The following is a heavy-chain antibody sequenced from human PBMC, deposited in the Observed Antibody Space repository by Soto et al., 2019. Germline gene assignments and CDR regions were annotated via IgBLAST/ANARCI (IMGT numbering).Heavy chain of an antibody. D-gene: IGHD6-19*01. Sequence: QVQLQESGPGLVKPSGTLSLTCAVSGGSISSSNWWTWVRQPPGKGLEWIGEIYHSGSTNYNPSLNSRVTISVDTSKNQFSLKLTSVTAADTAVYYCARDRAVAGSDYWGQGTLVTVSS. V-gene: IGHV4-4*02. CDR2: IYHSGST. CDR3: ARDRAVAGSDY. CDR1: GGSISSSNW. J-gene: IGHJ4*02.